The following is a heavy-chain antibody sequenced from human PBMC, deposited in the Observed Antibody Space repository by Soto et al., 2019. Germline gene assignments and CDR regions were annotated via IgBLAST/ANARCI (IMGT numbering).Heavy chain of an antibody. CDR1: GYTFFTYD. V-gene: IGHV1-18*01. CDR3: ARHHGPTTSEHWFDT. J-gene: IGHJ5*02. CDR2: ISTYSGDT. Sequence: QVHLVQSGVEVKTPGASVKVSCQASGYTFFTYDISWVRQAPGQGLEWRGWISTYSGDTKYAQKFQGRVTMTTDTSTTTAYMELSSLRSADTAVYYCARHHGPTTSEHWFDTWGQGTLVTVSS. D-gene: IGHD5-12*01.